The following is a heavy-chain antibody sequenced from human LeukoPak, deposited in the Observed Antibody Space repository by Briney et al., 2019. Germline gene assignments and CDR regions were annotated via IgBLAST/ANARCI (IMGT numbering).Heavy chain of an antibody. J-gene: IGHJ5*02. V-gene: IGHV4-4*02. CDR1: GGSISSSNW. Sequence: PSGTLSLTCAVSGGSISSSNWWSWVRQPPGKGLEWIGEINHSGSTNYNPSLKSRVTISVDTSKNQFSLKLSSVTAADTAVYYCARMIVVVITGWFDPWGQGTLVTVSS. CDR3: ARMIVVVITGWFDP. D-gene: IGHD3-22*01. CDR2: INHSGST.